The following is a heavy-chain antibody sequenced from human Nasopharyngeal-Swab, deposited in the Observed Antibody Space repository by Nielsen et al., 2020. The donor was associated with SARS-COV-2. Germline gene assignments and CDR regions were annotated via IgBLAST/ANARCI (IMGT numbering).Heavy chain of an antibody. J-gene: IGHJ4*02. CDR2: IKQDGSET. V-gene: IGHV3-7*01. Sequence: GESLKISCAASGFTFSSFWMNWVRQAPGKGLEWVANIKQDGSETYYVDSLKGRFTISRDNAKKSLYLQMTSLRAEDTAVYYCARDDDYGDYWGQGTLVTVSS. CDR3: ARDDDYGDY. CDR1: GFTFSSFW.